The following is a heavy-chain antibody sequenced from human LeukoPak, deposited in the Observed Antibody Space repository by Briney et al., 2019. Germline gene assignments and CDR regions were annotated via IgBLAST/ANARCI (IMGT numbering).Heavy chain of an antibody. Sequence: PSETLSLTCTVSGGSISNYYWSWIRQSPGKGLEWIGYIYYTGNTNYNPSLESRVTISVDTSKNQFSLKLSSVTAADTAVYYCARERMGLGYCSGGSCYQGAAFDIWGQGTLVTVSS. J-gene: IGHJ4*02. V-gene: IGHV4-59*01. CDR3: ARERMGLGYCSGGSCYQGAAFDI. D-gene: IGHD2-15*01. CDR1: GGSISNYY. CDR2: IYYTGNT.